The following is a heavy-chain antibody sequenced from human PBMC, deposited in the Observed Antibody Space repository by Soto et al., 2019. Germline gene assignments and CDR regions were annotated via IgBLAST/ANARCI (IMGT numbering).Heavy chain of an antibody. CDR1: GGSISSGDYY. CDR3: ARDRAGSSSTFYYYYYGMYV. CDR2: IYYSGST. D-gene: IGHD6-6*01. V-gene: IGHV4-30-4*01. Sequence: LSLTCTVSGGSISSGDYYWSWIRQPPGKGLEWIGYIYYSGSTYYNPSLKSRVTISVDTSKNQFSLKLSSVTAADTAVYYCARDRAGSSSTFYYYYYGMYVWGQGTTVTV. J-gene: IGHJ6*02.